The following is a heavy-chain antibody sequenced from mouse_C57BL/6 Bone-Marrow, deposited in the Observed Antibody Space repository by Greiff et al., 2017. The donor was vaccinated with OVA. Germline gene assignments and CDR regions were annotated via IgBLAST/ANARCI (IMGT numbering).Heavy chain of an antibody. J-gene: IGHJ4*01. V-gene: IGHV1-31*01. D-gene: IGHD1-1*01. CDR1: GYSFTGYY. Sequence: EVKLQESGPELVKPGASVKISCKASGYSFTGYYMHWVKQSHGNILDWIGYIYPYNGVSSYNQKFKGKATLTVDKSSSTAYMELRSLTSEDSAVYYCAREDYYGSSYYAMDYWGQGTSVTVSS. CDR3: AREDYYGSSYYAMDY. CDR2: IYPYNGVS.